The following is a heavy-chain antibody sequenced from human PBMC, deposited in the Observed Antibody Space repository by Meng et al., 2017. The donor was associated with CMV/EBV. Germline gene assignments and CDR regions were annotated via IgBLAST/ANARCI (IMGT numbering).Heavy chain of an antibody. CDR2: IIPIFGTA. CDR3: ARVYCPKEYCSSTRGYYYYGMDV. CDR1: GGTFSSYA. V-gene: IGHV1-69*05. D-gene: IGHD2-2*01. J-gene: IGHJ6*02. Sequence: SVKVSCKASGGTFSSYAISWVRQAPGQGLEWMGGIIPIFGTANYAQKFQGRVTMTRDTSTSTVYMELSSLRSEDTAVYYCARVYCPKEYCSSTRGYYYYGMDVWGQGTTVTVSS.